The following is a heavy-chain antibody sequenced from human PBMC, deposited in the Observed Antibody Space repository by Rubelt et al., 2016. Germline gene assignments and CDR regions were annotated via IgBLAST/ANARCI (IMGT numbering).Heavy chain of an antibody. V-gene: IGHV3-23*04. CDR1: GFTFSSEW. CDR2: ISGSGGTK. J-gene: IGHJ4*02. Sequence: EVQLVESGGGLVQPGGSLRLSCAASGFTFSSEWMTWVRQAPGKGLEWVSAISGSGGTKYYADSVKGRFIISRDNSKNPLYLQMNSRRVEDTAVYYCAKGGWRGLEELDYWGQGTLVTVSS. D-gene: IGHD2-21*01. CDR3: AKGGWRGLEELDY.